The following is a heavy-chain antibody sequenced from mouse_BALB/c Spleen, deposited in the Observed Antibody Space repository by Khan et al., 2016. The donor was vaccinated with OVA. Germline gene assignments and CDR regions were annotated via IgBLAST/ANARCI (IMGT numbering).Heavy chain of an antibody. Sequence: EVVLVESGGDLEKPGGSLKLSCASSGFTFSSYSMSWVSQTPDKRLEWVASISSGGDYTYYPDSVKGRFTISRDNATNNLYLLMSDLKSEDTAMYYCADHLTGSFAYWGKGTLVTVSA. D-gene: IGHD4-1*01. J-gene: IGHJ3*01. V-gene: IGHV5-6*01. CDR3: ADHLTGSFAY. CDR2: ISSGGDYT. CDR1: GFTFSSYS.